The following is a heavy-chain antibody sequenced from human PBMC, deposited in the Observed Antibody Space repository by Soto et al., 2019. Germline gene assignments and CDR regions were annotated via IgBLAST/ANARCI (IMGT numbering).Heavy chain of an antibody. V-gene: IGHV3-30*18. CDR3: AKGGFCSSTSCYSPEYYYYYYGMDV. CDR2: ISYDGSNK. CDR1: GFTFSSYG. Sequence: GGSLRLSCAASGFTFSSYGMHWVRQAPGKGLEWVAVISYDGSNKYYADSVKGRFTISRDNSKNTLYLQMNSLRAEDTAVYYCAKGGFCSSTSCYSPEYYYYYYGMDVWGPGTTVTVSS. D-gene: IGHD2-2*01. J-gene: IGHJ6*02.